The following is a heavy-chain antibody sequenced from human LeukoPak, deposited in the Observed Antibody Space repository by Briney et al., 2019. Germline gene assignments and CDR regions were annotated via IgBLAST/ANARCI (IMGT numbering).Heavy chain of an antibody. V-gene: IGHV1-2*02. D-gene: IGHD2-15*01. CDR1: GYNFTGYY. CDR3: ARDDRVVVAATPNY. Sequence: ASVKVSCKPSGYNFTGYYLHWVRQAPGQGLEWMGWINPNTGGTNYAQNFQGRVTMTRDTSIGTAYMELSRLRSDDTAVYYCARDDRVVVAATPNYWGQGTLVTVSS. J-gene: IGHJ4*02. CDR2: INPNTGGT.